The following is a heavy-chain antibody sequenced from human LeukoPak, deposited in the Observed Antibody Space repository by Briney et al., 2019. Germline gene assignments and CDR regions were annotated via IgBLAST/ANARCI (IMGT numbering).Heavy chain of an antibody. V-gene: IGHV3-30*02. D-gene: IGHD1-26*01. J-gene: IGHJ4*02. Sequence: GGSLRLSCAAPGFPFNYYNIHWIRQAPGKGLEWVAFMRNDGSEILYADSVKGRFTISRDNSENTLYLQMNSLRAEDTAVYYCAKIETALGVGALDSGSYLDYWGQGTLVTVSS. CDR2: MRNDGSEI. CDR1: GFPFNYYN. CDR3: AKIETALGVGALDSGSYLDY.